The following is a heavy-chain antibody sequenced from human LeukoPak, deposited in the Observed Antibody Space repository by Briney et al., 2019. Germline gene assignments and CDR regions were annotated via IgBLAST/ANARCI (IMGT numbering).Heavy chain of an antibody. Sequence: KSSXTLSLTCTVSGGSITSSSYYWGWIRQPPGKGLEWIGSIYYSGTTYYNPSLNSRVTISVDTSKNQFSLKLSSVTAADTAVYYCARHGSGYYSYFDYWGQGTLVTVSS. V-gene: IGHV4-39*01. D-gene: IGHD3-22*01. CDR1: GGSITSSSYY. J-gene: IGHJ4*02. CDR2: IYYSGTT. CDR3: ARHGSGYYSYFDY.